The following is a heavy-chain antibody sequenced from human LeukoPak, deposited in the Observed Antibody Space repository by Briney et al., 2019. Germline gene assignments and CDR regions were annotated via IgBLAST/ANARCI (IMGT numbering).Heavy chain of an antibody. V-gene: IGHV3-30*03. CDR3: ARDQRPYFDY. CDR2: ISYDGSNK. J-gene: IGHJ4*02. CDR1: GFTFSSYG. Sequence: GGSLRLSCAAPGFTFSSYGMHWVRQAPGKGLEWVAVISYDGSNKYYADSVKGRFTISRDNSKNTLYLQMNSLRAEDTAVYYCARDQRPYFDYWGQGTLVTVSS.